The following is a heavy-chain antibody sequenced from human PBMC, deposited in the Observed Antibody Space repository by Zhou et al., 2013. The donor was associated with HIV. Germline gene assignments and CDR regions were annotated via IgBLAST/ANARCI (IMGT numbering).Heavy chain of an antibody. CDR2: ISAYNGNT. D-gene: IGHD3-22*01. CDR1: GYTFTSYG. Sequence: QVQLVQSGAEVKKPGASVKVSCKASGYTFTSYGISWVRQAPGQGLEWMGWISAYNGNTNYAQKLQGRVTMTTDTSTSTAYMELRSLRSDDTAVYYCARDKGYYDSSGYYYPHAFDIWGQGTMVTVLF. J-gene: IGHJ3*02. V-gene: IGHV1-18*01. CDR3: ARDKGYYDSSGYYYPHAFDI.